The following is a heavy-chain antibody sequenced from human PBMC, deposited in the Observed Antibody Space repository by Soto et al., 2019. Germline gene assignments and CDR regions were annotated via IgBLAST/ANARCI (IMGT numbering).Heavy chain of an antibody. V-gene: IGHV3-9*01. J-gene: IGHJ1*01. CDR1: GFTFDDYA. CDR2: ISWNSGSI. CDR3: AKDMMNWRGGSEDFQL. Sequence: EVQLVESGGGLVQPGRSLRLSCAASGFTFDDYAMHWVRQAPGKGLEWVSGISWNSGSIGYADSVKGRFTISRDNAKNSLYMQMNSLRAEDTALYYCAKDMMNWRGGSEDFQLWGQGTLVTVFS. D-gene: IGHD2-15*01.